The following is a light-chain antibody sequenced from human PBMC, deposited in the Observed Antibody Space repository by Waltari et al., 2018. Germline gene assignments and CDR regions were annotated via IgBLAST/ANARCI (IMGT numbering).Light chain of an antibody. CDR3: QQYGSSPT. CDR1: QRVISNR. J-gene: IGKJ1*01. Sequence: EIVLTQSPGTLSLSPGERATLSCRATQRVISNRLAWYQQKPGQAPRLLMYGASSRATGIPDRFSGSGSATDFTLTISRLEPEDFAVYFCQQYGSSPTFGQGTNVEIK. V-gene: IGKV3-20*01. CDR2: GAS.